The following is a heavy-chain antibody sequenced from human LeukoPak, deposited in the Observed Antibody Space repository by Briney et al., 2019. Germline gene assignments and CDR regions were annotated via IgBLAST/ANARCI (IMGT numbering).Heavy chain of an antibody. J-gene: IGHJ4*02. Sequence: SETLSLTCTVSGGSISSYYWSWIRQPAGKGLEWIGRIYTSGNTNYNPSLKSRVTMSVDTSKNQFSLKLSSVTAADTAVYYCARALYSSSWYYFDYWGQGTLVTVSS. CDR3: ARALYSSSWYYFDY. CDR2: IYTSGNT. D-gene: IGHD6-13*01. V-gene: IGHV4-4*07. CDR1: GGSISSYY.